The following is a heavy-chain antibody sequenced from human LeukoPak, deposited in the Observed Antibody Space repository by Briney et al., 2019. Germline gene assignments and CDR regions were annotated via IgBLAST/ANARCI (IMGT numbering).Heavy chain of an antibody. CDR1: GFTFSDYY. J-gene: IGHJ4*02. CDR3: AREPVATQY. Sequence: PGRSLRLSCAGSGFTFSDYYMSWIRQAPGKGLEWVSYISSSSSYTNYADSVKGRFTISRDNAKNSLYLQMNSLRAEETAVYYCAREPVATQYWGQGTLVTVSS. D-gene: IGHD5-12*01. V-gene: IGHV3-11*06. CDR2: ISSSSSYT.